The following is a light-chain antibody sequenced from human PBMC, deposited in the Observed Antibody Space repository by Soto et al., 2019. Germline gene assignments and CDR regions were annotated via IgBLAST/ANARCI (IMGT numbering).Light chain of an antibody. CDR1: QSVSSN. J-gene: IGKJ2*02. CDR3: QQYNNWPPWT. CDR2: GAS. V-gene: IGKV3-15*01. Sequence: EIVMTQSPATLSVSPGERATLSCRASQSVSSNLAWYQQKPGQAPRLLIYGASTRATGIPARFSGSGSGTEVTLTIRRLQSEDFAFYYCQQYNNWPPWTFGQGTKLEI.